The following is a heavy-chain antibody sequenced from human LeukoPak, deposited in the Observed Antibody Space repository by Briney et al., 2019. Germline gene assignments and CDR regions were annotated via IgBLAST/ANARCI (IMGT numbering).Heavy chain of an antibody. CDR1: AFSFRSYW. Sequence: GGSLRLSCAASAFSFRSYWMSWVRQAPGKGLEWVANINQDGSEKYYVDSVKGRFTISRDNAKNSLYLQMNSLRAEDTAVYYCARPVPAAISPDAFDIWGQGTMVTVSS. CDR2: INQDGSEK. D-gene: IGHD2-2*02. J-gene: IGHJ3*02. V-gene: IGHV3-7*01. CDR3: ARPVPAAISPDAFDI.